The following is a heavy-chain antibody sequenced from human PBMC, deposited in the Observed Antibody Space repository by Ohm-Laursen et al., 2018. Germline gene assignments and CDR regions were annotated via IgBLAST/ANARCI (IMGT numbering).Heavy chain of an antibody. CDR3: ARGGISGFGEVGAFDI. Sequence: GTLSLTCALYSGSFGPYYWSWIRQPPGQGLEWIGEINHRGNTNSSPSLKSRVTISVDTSKNQFSLKLSSVTAADAAVYYCARGGISGFGEVGAFDIWGQGTMVTVSS. D-gene: IGHD3-10*01. CDR1: SGSFGPYY. J-gene: IGHJ3*02. V-gene: IGHV4-34*01. CDR2: INHRGNT.